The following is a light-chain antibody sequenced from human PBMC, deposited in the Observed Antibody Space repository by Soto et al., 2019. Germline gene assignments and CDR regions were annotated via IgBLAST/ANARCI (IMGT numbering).Light chain of an antibody. CDR3: LQGDSFPLT. CDR1: QDISSC. J-gene: IGKJ4*01. CDR2: SAT. Sequence: DIQMTQSPSSVSASVGDSVTITCRASQDISSCLAWFQQQPGEAPRLLIYSATTLHSGVPSRFSGSGSGTYFTLTITSLQPEDFATYYCLQGDSFPLTFGGGTEVEIK. V-gene: IGKV1-12*01.